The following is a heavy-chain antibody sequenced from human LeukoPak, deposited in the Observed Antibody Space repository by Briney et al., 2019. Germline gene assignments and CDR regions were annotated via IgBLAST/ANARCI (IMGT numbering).Heavy chain of an antibody. CDR2: IYYSGST. CDR3: ARQAWGLLTYYYYYMDV. J-gene: IGHJ6*03. V-gene: IGHV4-39*01. Sequence: SETLSLTCTVSGGSISSSSYYWGWIRQPPGKGLECIGSIYYSGSTYYNPSLKSRVTISVDTSKNQFSLKLSSVTAADTAVYYCARQAWGLLTYYYYYMDVWGKGTTVTVSS. D-gene: IGHD1-26*01. CDR1: GGSISSSSYY.